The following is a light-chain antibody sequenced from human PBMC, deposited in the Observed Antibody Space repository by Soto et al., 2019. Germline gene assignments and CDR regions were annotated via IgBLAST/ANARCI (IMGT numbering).Light chain of an antibody. CDR2: DAS. CDR3: QQYKLWYT. J-gene: IGKJ2*01. V-gene: IGKV3-15*01. Sequence: EIVMTQSPATLSVSPGETAILSCRASQYISSDLAWYQQKPGQAPRLLIYDASTRATGIPARFSGSGSGTEFTLTISSLQSEDFAVYYCQQYKLWYTFAQGTKLEIK. CDR1: QYISSD.